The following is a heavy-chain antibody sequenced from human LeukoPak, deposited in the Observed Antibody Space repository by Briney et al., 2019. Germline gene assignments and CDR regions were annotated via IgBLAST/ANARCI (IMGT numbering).Heavy chain of an antibody. CDR3: ARVRSGYSHENYFDY. V-gene: IGHV3-48*04. Sequence: GGSLRLSCGASGLTFSTYSMNWVRQAPGKGLEWVSYISGSGSTIYYADSVKGRFTISRDNAKDSLYLQMNSLRAEDTAVYYCARVRSGYSHENYFDYWGQGTLVTVSS. CDR2: ISGSGSTI. CDR1: GLTFSTYS. D-gene: IGHD5-18*01. J-gene: IGHJ4*02.